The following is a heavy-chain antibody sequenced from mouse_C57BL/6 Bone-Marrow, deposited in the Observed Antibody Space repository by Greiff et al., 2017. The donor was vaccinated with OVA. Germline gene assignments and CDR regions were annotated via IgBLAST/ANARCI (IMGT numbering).Heavy chain of an antibody. V-gene: IGHV1-64*01. CDR3: AGPVD. Sequence: QVQLQQSGTVLARPGASVKMSCKTSGYTFTSYWMHWVKQRPGQGLEWIGMIHPSSGGTNYNEKFKSKATLTVDKSSSTAYMQLSSLTSEDSAVYYCAGPVDWGQGTTLTVSS. CDR2: IHPSSGGT. J-gene: IGHJ2*01. CDR1: GYTFTSYW.